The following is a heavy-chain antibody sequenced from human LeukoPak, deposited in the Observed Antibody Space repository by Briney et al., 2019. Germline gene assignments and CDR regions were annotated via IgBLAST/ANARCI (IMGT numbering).Heavy chain of an antibody. CDR3: ARDRISPYYYGMDV. J-gene: IGHJ6*02. V-gene: IGHV4-59*01. Sequence: SETLSLTCTVSGGSISSYYWSWIRQPPGKGLEWIGYIYYSGSTNYDPSLKSRVTISVDTSKNQFSLKLSSVTAADTAVYCCARDRISPYYYGMDVWGQGTTVTVSS. CDR2: IYYSGST. CDR1: GGSISSYY.